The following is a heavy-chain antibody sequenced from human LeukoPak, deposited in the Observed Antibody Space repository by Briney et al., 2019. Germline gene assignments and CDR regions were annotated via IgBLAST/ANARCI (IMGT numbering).Heavy chain of an antibody. D-gene: IGHD3-3*01. V-gene: IGHV3-15*07. J-gene: IGHJ6*02. CDR1: GFTFSNAW. CDR2: IKSKTDGGTT. CDR3: AADGYGYDFWSGYSFYYYYYGMDV. Sequence: GGSLRLSCAASGFTFSNAWMNWVRQAPGKGLEWVGRIKSKTDGGTTDYAAPVKGRFTISRDDSKNTLYLQMNSLKTEDTAVYYCAADGYGYDFWSGYSFYYYYYGMDVWGQGTTVTVSS.